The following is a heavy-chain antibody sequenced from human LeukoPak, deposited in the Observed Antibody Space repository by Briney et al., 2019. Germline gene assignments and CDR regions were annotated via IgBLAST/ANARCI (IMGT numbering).Heavy chain of an antibody. CDR1: GFTFTNYA. Sequence: PGGSLRLSCAASGFTFTNYAMSWVRQTPGKGLECGSAISGNGGSTYYADSVKGRFTISRDNSRSTLYLQMNSLRAEDTAVYFCAQLLWNPYYFDYWGQGTLVTVSS. CDR2: ISGNGGST. V-gene: IGHV3-23*01. D-gene: IGHD2-21*01. CDR3: AQLLWNPYYFDY. J-gene: IGHJ4*02.